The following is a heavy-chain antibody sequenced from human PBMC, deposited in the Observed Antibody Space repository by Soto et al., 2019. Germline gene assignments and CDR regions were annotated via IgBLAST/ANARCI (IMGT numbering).Heavy chain of an antibody. J-gene: IGHJ6*02. V-gene: IGHV4-61*01. CDR3: ARGQYDFRSGSYYYAMEV. D-gene: IGHD3-3*01. CDR1: GGSVSSESHY. Sequence: SETLSLTCTVSGGSVSSESHYWSWIRQTPGKGLEWIGYIYYTGSTNYNPSLKGRVTMSVDTSRDQVSLRLRSVTRADTAVYYCARGQYDFRSGSYYYAMEVWGQGTKVTVSS. CDR2: IYYTGST.